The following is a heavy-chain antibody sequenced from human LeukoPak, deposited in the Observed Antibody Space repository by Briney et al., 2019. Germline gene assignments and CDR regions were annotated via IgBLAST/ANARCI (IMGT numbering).Heavy chain of an antibody. V-gene: IGHV4-31*03. CDR3: ARDAVDFSGWFDP. CDR1: GGSISSGGYF. D-gene: IGHD3-3*01. Sequence: PSETLSLTCSVSGGSISSGGYFWSWIRQHPGKGLEWIGYIHYSGSTYYNPSLKSRISMSVDTSTNQFSLKLSSVTAADTAVYYCARDAVDFSGWFDPWGQGTLVTVSS. CDR2: IHYSGST. J-gene: IGHJ5*02.